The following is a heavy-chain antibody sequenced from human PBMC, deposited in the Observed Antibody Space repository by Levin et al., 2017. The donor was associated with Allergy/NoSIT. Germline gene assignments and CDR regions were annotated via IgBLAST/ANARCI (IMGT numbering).Heavy chain of an antibody. J-gene: IGHJ4*02. CDR2: ITYDGSKK. Sequence: GESLKISCSASGFPLGSHGLHWVRQAPGKGLEWVAVITYDGSKKFYGDSVRGRFIISRDTSKSTLFLQMNSLRVDDTGVYYCAKDRRSGAYRPGSMDYWGQGTPVTVSS. CDR1: GFPLGSHG. D-gene: IGHD3-10*01. V-gene: IGHV3-30*18. CDR3: AKDRRSGAYRPGSMDY.